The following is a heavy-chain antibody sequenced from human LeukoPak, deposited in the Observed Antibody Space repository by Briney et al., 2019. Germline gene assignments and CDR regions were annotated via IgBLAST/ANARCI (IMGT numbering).Heavy chain of an antibody. J-gene: IGHJ4*02. D-gene: IGHD6-6*01. CDR1: GYTFTNYH. CDR3: ARAWGEDIAARPYYFDY. CDR2: ISTYNGNT. Sequence: ASVKVSCKASGYTFTNYHISWVQQAPGQGLEWMGWISTYNGNTNYAPKFQGRVTMTTDTSTSTAYMELRSLRSDDTAVYYCARAWGEDIAARPYYFDYWGQGTLVTVSS. V-gene: IGHV1-18*01.